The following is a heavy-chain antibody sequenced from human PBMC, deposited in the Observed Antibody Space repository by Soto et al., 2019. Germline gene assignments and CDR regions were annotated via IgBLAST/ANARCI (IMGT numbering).Heavy chain of an antibody. J-gene: IGHJ4*02. CDR3: ARATDYGDYFDY. Sequence: SETLSLTCTVSGGSISSYYWSWIRQPPGKGLEWIGYIYYSGSTNYNPSLKSRVTISVDTSKNQFSLKLSSVTAADTAVYYCARATDYGDYFDYWGQGTLVTVSS. V-gene: IGHV4-59*01. D-gene: IGHD4-17*01. CDR2: IYYSGST. CDR1: GGSISSYY.